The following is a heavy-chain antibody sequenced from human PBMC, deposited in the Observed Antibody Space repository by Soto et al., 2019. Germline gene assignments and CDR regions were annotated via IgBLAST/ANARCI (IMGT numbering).Heavy chain of an antibody. CDR2: TYFRSKWYN. Sequence: PSQTLSLTCAISGDSVSSNTASGNWIRQSPSRGLEWLGRTYFRSKWYNDYAVSVKSRLIINPDTSNNQFSLKLNSVTPEDTAVYFCAKGDNLGPKTGYAFDPWGQGIMVTGSS. J-gene: IGHJ5*02. V-gene: IGHV6-1*01. CDR1: GDSVSSNTAS. CDR3: AKGDNLGPKTGYAFDP. D-gene: IGHD5-12*01.